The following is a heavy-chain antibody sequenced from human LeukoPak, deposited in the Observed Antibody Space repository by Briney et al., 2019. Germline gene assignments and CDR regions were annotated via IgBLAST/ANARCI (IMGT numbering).Heavy chain of an antibody. CDR2: IYYSGST. V-gene: IGHV4-39*01. CDR1: GGSISSGYY. Sequence: SETLSLTCTVSGGSISSGYYWGWIRQPPGKGLEWFGSIYYSGSTYYSPSLKSRVTMSVDTSKNQFSLRLSSVTAADTAVYYCAGTFYYDTSGTRALWFDPWGQESLVTVSS. J-gene: IGHJ5*02. D-gene: IGHD3-22*01. CDR3: AGTFYYDTSGTRALWFDP.